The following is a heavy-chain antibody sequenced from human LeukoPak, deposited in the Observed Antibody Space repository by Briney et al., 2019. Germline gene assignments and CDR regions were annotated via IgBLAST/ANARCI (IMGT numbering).Heavy chain of an antibody. Sequence: GGSLRLSCAASGFTFHDSAMHWVRQTPGKGLEWVSSINWNSDTIDYVDSVKGRFTASRDNAKNFLYLQMNSLRTEDTALYYCAKEGSVCTNGICRYFDQWGRGTLVTVSS. D-gene: IGHD2-8*01. CDR2: INWNSDTI. V-gene: IGHV3-9*01. CDR3: AKEGSVCTNGICRYFDQ. CDR1: GFTFHDSA. J-gene: IGHJ4*02.